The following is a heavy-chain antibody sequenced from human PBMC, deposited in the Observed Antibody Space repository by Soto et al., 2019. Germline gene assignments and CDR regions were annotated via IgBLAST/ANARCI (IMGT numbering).Heavy chain of an antibody. J-gene: IGHJ4*02. Sequence: PSETLSLTCTVSGGSVNSDYYYWSWIRQPPGKGLEWIGYIYHTGSTNYNPSLKSRVTISVDTSRNQFSLKLTSVTAADTAVFYCARESSNSPAAFDFWGQGTLVTVSS. CDR2: IYHTGST. CDR1: GGSVNSDYYY. D-gene: IGHD6-6*01. CDR3: ARESSNSPAAFDF. V-gene: IGHV4-61*01.